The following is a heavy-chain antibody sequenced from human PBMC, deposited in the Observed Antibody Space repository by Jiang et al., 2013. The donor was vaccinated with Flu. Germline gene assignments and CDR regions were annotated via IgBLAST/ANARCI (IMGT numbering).Heavy chain of an antibody. D-gene: IGHD6-19*01. J-gene: IGHJ4*02. Sequence: SGAEVKTPGASVKVSCKASGYTFTNYYIHWVRQAPGQGLEWMGIINPSGGTPTYAQKFQGRVTMTRDSSTSTVYMELSSLRSEDTAMYYCARSPVAGPFYFDYWGQGTLVTVS. CDR3: ARSPVAGPFYFDY. CDR2: INPSGGTP. V-gene: IGHV1-46*01. CDR1: GYTFTNYY.